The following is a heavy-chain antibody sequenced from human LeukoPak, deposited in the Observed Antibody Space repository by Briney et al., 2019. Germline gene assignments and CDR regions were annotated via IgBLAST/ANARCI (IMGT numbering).Heavy chain of an antibody. Sequence: GESLKISCKGSGYNFINYWIGWARQMPGKGPERMGIIYPGDSDTRYSPSFQGQVTISADKSLSTAYLQWSSLKASDTAIYFCARGPSSGTYYFDYWGQGTLVTVSS. V-gene: IGHV5-51*01. CDR2: IYPGDSDT. J-gene: IGHJ4*02. CDR1: GYNFINYW. D-gene: IGHD1/OR15-1a*01. CDR3: ARGPSSGTYYFDY.